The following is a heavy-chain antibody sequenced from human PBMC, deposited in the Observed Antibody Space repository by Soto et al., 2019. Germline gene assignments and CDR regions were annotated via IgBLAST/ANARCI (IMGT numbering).Heavy chain of an antibody. J-gene: IGHJ6*03. CDR1: GFTVSSNY. CDR3: ERVYSNYRSYYYYMDV. V-gene: IGHV3-53*04. Sequence: GGSLRLSCAASGFTVSSNYMSWVRQAPGKGLEWASVIYSGGSTYYADSVKGRFTISRHNSKNTLYLQMNSLRAEDTAVYYCERVYSNYRSYYYYMDVLGNCTTVTVS. CDR2: IYSGGST. D-gene: IGHD4-4*01.